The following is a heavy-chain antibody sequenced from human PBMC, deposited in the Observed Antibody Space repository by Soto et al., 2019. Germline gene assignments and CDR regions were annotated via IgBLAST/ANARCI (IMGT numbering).Heavy chain of an antibody. D-gene: IGHD5-12*01. CDR2: IYWDDDK. V-gene: IGHV2-5*02. Sequence: QITLKESGPTLVKPTQTLTLTCTLSGFSLSTSGVGVGWIRQPPGKALEWLALIYWDDDKRYSPSLKSRVTITKYTSKNQVALTMTNMDPVDTATYYCTLSTIVRTILRFDFWGQGTLVTVSS. J-gene: IGHJ4*02. CDR3: TLSTIVRTILRFDF. CDR1: GFSLSTSGVG.